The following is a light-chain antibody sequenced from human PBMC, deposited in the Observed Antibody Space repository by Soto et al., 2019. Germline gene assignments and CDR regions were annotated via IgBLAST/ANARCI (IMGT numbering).Light chain of an antibody. Sequence: DIQMTQSPSAMSAFVGDTVTVTCRASQSITTYLAWYQHRPGRAPKLLMYDASTLDSGDPSRFSGSGSGTEFTFTISSLQPEDFANYDCQHYFPDDGTFDQATKVEIK. J-gene: IGKJ1*01. CDR2: DAS. CDR3: QHYFPDDGT. CDR1: QSITTY. V-gene: IGKV1-5*01.